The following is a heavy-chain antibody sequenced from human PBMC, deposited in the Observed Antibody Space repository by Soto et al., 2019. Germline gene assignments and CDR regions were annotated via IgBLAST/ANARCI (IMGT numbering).Heavy chain of an antibody. V-gene: IGHV4-31*03. D-gene: IGHD1-26*01. J-gene: IGHJ6*02. CDR3: ARAGTEGDGMDV. CDR2: IYYSGST. CDR1: GGSISSGGYY. Sequence: QVQLQESGPGLVKPSQTLSLTCTVSGGSISSGGYYWSWIRQHPGKGLGWIGYIYYSGSTYYNPSPKSRVTLSVETSKDQFPPKLGSVTAADTAVYYCARAGTEGDGMDVWGQGTTVTVSS.